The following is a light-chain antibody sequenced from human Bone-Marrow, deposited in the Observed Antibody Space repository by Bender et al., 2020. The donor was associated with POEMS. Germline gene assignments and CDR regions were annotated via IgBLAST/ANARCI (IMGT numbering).Light chain of an antibody. Sequence: QSALTQPASVSGSPGQSITISCTGTSSDIGTYKYVSWFQQLPDKAPKVMIYDVTNRPSGVSNRFPGSKSDNRASLRIPGLQPEDEADYYCCSFAGLGVFGTGTKVTVL. J-gene: IGLJ1*01. CDR2: DVT. CDR3: CSFAGLGV. CDR1: SSDIGTYKY. V-gene: IGLV2-14*03.